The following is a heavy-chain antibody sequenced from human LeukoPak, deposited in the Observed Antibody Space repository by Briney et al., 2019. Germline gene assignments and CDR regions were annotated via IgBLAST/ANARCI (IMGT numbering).Heavy chain of an antibody. V-gene: IGHV1-69*04. J-gene: IGHJ6*02. CDR2: IIPILGIA. CDR3: ARVVATVTLNYYYYGMDV. D-gene: IGHD4-17*01. CDR1: GGTFSSYA. Sequence: ASVKVSRKASGGTFSSYAISWVRQAPGQGLEWMGRIIPILGIANYAQKFQGRVTITADKSTSTAYMELSSLRSEDTAVYYCARVVATVTLNYYYYGMDVWGQGTTVTVSS.